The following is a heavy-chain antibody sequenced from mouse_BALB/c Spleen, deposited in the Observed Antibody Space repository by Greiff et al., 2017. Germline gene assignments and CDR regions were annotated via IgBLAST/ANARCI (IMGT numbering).Heavy chain of an antibody. CDR2: ISSGSSTI. D-gene: IGHD2-4*01. CDR1: GFTFSSFG. V-gene: IGHV5-17*02. Sequence: EVQLQESGGGLVQPGGSRKLSCAASGFTFSSFGMHWVRQAPEKGLEWVAYISSGSSTIYYADTVKGRFTISRDNPKNTLFLQMTSLRSEDTAMYYCARSGMITRGFAYWGQGTLVTVSA. J-gene: IGHJ3*01. CDR3: ARSGMITRGFAY.